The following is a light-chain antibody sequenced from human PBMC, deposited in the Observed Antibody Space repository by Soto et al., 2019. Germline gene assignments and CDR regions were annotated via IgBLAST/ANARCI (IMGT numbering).Light chain of an antibody. J-gene: IGLJ3*02. V-gene: IGLV2-14*01. Sequence: QSALTQPASVSGSPGQSITISCTGTSSDVGGYNYVSWYQQYPGKAPKLMIYEVSYRPTEISNRFSGSESGNTASLTISGRQAEDEADYYCSSYTTSSTWVFGGGTKLTVL. CDR2: EVS. CDR3: SSYTTSSTWV. CDR1: SSDVGGYNY.